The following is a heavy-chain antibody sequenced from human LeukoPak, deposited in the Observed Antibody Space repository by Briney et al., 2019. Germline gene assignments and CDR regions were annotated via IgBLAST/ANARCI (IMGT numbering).Heavy chain of an antibody. CDR2: IKNDGSEK. CDR1: GFTFSSYW. D-gene: IGHD4-17*01. J-gene: IGHJ4*02. Sequence: PGGSLRLSCAASGFTFSSYWMSWVRQAPGKGLEWVANIKNDGSEKYYVDSVKGRFIISRDNAKNSLDLQMNSLRAEDTAVYYWVRGGVTTFWGQGTLVTVSS. V-gene: IGHV3-7*01. CDR3: VRGGVTTF.